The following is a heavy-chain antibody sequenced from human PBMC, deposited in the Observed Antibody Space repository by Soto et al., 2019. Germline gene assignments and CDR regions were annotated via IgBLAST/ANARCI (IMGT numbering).Heavy chain of an antibody. CDR2: ISYDGSNK. Sequence: QVQLVESGGGVVQPGRSLRLSCAASGFTFSSYGMHWVRQAPGKGLEWVAVISYDGSNKYYADSVKGRFTISRDNSKNTLYLQMNSLRAEDTAVYYCAKDRYGDNSDWYFDLWGRGTLVTVSS. J-gene: IGHJ2*01. CDR1: GFTFSSYG. D-gene: IGHD4-17*01. V-gene: IGHV3-30*18. CDR3: AKDRYGDNSDWYFDL.